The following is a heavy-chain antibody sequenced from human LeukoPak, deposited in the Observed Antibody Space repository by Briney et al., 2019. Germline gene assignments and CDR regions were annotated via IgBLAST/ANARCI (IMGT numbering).Heavy chain of an antibody. Sequence: ASVKVSCKASGYTFTSYYMHWVRQAPGQGLEWMGIINPSGGSTSYAQKFQGRVTMTRDMSTSTVYMELGSLRSEDTAVYYCARLTFGGVIVVDYWGQGTLVTVSS. V-gene: IGHV1-46*01. CDR2: INPSGGST. CDR1: GYTFTSYY. CDR3: ARLTFGGVIVVDY. J-gene: IGHJ4*02. D-gene: IGHD3-16*02.